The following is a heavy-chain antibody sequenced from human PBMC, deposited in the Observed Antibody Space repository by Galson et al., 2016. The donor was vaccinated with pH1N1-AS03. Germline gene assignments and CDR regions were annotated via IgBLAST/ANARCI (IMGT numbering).Heavy chain of an antibody. J-gene: IGHJ4*02. V-gene: IGHV6-1*01. CDR3: GPLYIGNYLYDY. D-gene: IGHD1-26*01. CDR2: TYYTSKWYN. Sequence: CAISGDSVSSNNGAWNWIRQSPSRGLEWLGRTYYTSKWYNGYVLSVKSRISIKADTSKNQFSLQMNSLRAEDTAVYYCGPLYIGNYLYDYWGQGTLVTVSS. CDR1: GDSVSSNNGA.